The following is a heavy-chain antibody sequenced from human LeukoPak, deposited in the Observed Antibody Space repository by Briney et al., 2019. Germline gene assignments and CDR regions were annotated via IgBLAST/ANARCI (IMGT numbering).Heavy chain of an antibody. J-gene: IGHJ6*03. CDR2: IYHSGST. CDR1: GYSISSGYY. V-gene: IGHV4-38-2*02. Sequence: SETLSLTCTVSGYSISSGYYWGWIRQPPGKGLEWNGSIYHSGSTYYNPSLKSRVTISVDTSKNQFSLKLSSVTAADTAVYFCARQLYVSGSYYAPMDVWGKGTTVTISS. D-gene: IGHD3-10*01. CDR3: ARQLYVSGSYYAPMDV.